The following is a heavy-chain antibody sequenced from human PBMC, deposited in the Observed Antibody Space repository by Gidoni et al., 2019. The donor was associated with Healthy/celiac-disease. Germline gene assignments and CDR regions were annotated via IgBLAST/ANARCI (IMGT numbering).Heavy chain of an antibody. CDR3: ARQTSIAAAVLGFQH. CDR2: IYPGDSDT. V-gene: IGHV5-51*01. D-gene: IGHD6-13*01. J-gene: IGHJ1*01. Sequence: EVQLVQSGAEVKKPGESLKISCKGSGYSFTSYWIGWVRQMPGKGLEWMGIIYPGDSDTRYSPSFQGQVTISADKSISTAYLQWSSLKASDTAMYYCARQTSIAAAVLGFQHWGQGTLVTVSS. CDR1: GYSFTSYW.